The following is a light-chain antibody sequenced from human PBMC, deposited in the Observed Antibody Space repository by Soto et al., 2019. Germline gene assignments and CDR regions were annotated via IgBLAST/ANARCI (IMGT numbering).Light chain of an antibody. CDR1: QNILSKSKNKNY. J-gene: IGKJ3*01. CDR3: QQYHTTLFP. V-gene: IGKV4-1*01. Sequence: DVVMTKSTECLGMSLCGRPGINCKCRQNILSKSKNKNYLAWYQQKPGQPPKLLIYWASTRESGVPDRFSGSGSGTDFTLTINGLQAEDVAVYFCQQYHTTLFPFGPGTKVAIK. CDR2: WAS.